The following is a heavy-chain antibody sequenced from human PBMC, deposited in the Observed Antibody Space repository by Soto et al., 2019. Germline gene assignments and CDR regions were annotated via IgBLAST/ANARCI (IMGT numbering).Heavy chain of an antibody. CDR1: VYTFTYYA. D-gene: IGHD2-21*01. CDR3: AKGSRMWTPDY. J-gene: IGHJ4*02. Sequence: XSVKVSCKASVYTFTYYAIHWVRQAPGQRLEWMGWIAPGNGNTKYSQNFQGRVTITRDTSATTAYMELSSLRSEDTAVYYCAKGSRMWTPDYWGQGTLVTVSS. CDR2: IAPGNGNT. V-gene: IGHV1-3*01.